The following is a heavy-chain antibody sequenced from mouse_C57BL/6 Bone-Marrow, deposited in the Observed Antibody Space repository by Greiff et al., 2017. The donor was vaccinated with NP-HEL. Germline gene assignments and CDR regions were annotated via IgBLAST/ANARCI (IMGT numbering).Heavy chain of an antibody. D-gene: IGHD2-13*01. J-gene: IGHJ4*01. CDR2: INPYNGGT. CDR1: GYTFTDYY. V-gene: IGHV1-19*01. Sequence: VQLQQPGPVLVKPGASVKMSCKASGYTFTDYYMNWVKQSHGKSLEWIGVINPYNGGTSYNQKFKGKATLTVDKSSSTAYMELNSLTSEDSAVYYCARTGDRDAMDYWGQGTSVTVSS. CDR3: ARTGDRDAMDY.